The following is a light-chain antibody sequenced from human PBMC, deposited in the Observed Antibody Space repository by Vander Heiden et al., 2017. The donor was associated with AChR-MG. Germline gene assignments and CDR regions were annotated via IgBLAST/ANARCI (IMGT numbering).Light chain of an antibody. J-gene: IGKJ3*01. CDR1: QSISNY. CDR2: AAS. V-gene: IGKV1-39*01. Sequence: IQMTQSPSSLSASVGDRVTSTCRASQSISNYLNWYQQKPGKAPKLLIYAASSLQSGVPSRFSGSGSGTDFTLTISRLQPEDFATYYCQQSDSTPGTFGHGTKVDIK. CDR3: QQSDSTPGT.